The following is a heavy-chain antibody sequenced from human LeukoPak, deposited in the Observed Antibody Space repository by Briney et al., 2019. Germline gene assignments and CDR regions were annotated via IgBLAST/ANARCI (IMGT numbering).Heavy chain of an antibody. J-gene: IGHJ4*02. V-gene: IGHV3-30*18. CDR1: GFTFSSYG. CDR2: ISYDGSNK. D-gene: IGHD1-26*01. CDR3: AKRVEYSGSYVYDY. Sequence: PGGSLRLSCAASGFTFSSYGMHWVRQAPGKGLEWVAVISYDGSNKYYADSVKGRSTISRDNSKNTLYLQMNSLRAEDTAVYYCAKRVEYSGSYVYDYWGQGTLVTVSS.